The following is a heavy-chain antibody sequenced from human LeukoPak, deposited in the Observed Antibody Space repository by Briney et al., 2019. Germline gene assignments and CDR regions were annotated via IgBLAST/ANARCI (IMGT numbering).Heavy chain of an antibody. Sequence: GGSLRLSCAASGFTFSSYSMNWVRQAPGKGLEWVSSISSSSSYIYYADSVKGRFTISRDNAKNSLYLQMSSLRAEDTAVYYCARDKYSSGGFDYWGQGTLVTVSS. CDR1: GFTFSSYS. CDR2: ISSSSSYI. CDR3: ARDKYSSGGFDY. D-gene: IGHD6-19*01. V-gene: IGHV3-21*01. J-gene: IGHJ4*02.